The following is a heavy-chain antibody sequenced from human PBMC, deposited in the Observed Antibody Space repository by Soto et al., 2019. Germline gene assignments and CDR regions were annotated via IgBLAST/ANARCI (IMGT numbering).Heavy chain of an antibody. J-gene: IGHJ4*02. Sequence: GGSLRLSCAASGFTVSTYYMSWVRQAPGKGLEWVSVIYSAGSADFADSVKGRFTVSRDNAKNTLYLQMNSLRADDTAVYYCARLTAYYFDYWGLGTMVTVSS. V-gene: IGHV3-66*01. CDR1: GFTVSTYY. CDR2: IYSAGSA. D-gene: IGHD2-21*01. CDR3: ARLTAYYFDY.